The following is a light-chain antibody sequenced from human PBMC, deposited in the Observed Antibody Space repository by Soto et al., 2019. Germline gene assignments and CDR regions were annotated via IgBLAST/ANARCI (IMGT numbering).Light chain of an antibody. CDR3: QQYNNWPFT. Sequence: EIVMTQSPATLSVSPGERATLSCRASQSVSSNLAWYQQKPGQAPRLLIYGASTSATGIPARFSGSGSGTECTLTISSLQSEDFAVYYCQQYNNWPFTFGGGTKVEIK. V-gene: IGKV3-15*01. CDR1: QSVSSN. J-gene: IGKJ4*01. CDR2: GAS.